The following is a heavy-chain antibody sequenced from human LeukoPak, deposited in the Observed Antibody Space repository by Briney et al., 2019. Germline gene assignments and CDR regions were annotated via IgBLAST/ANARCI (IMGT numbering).Heavy chain of an antibody. CDR2: INSDGSST. J-gene: IGHJ4*02. CDR3: AKEGGYSSGWYVPDFDY. Sequence: GGSLRLSCAASGFTFSSYWMHWVRQAPGKGLVWVSRINSDGSSTSYADSVKGRFTISRDNSKNTLYLQMNSLRAEDTAVYYCAKEGGYSSGWYVPDFDYWGQGTLVTVSS. CDR1: GFTFSSYW. V-gene: IGHV3-74*01. D-gene: IGHD6-19*01.